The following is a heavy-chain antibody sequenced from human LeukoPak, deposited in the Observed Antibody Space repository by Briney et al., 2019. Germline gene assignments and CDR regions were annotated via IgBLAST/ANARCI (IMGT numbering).Heavy chain of an antibody. V-gene: IGHV3-21*01. D-gene: IGHD3-10*01. CDR2: IDTSGSYI. Sequence: PGGSLRLSCTASGFTFTSYGMNWVLQAPGKGLEWVSFIDTSGSYIYYGDSLKGRVTISRDNAKNSLYLQMNGLRAEDTAVYYCARGRSITLLRGVAMSDGFDIWGQGAMVTVSS. J-gene: IGHJ3*02. CDR3: ARGRSITLLRGVAMSDGFDI. CDR1: GFTFTSYG.